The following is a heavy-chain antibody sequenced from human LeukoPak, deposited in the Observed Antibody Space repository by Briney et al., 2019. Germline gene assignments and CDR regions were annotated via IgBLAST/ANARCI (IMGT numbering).Heavy chain of an antibody. Sequence: GGTLRLSCAASGFTFRDYGMSWVRQAPGKGLEWVSALTGSGGSTYYADSVKGRFTISRDNSKNTLYLQMNSLRAEDTAVYYCAKDLGGPELLWFGEFHYYYYYMDVWGKGTTVTISS. D-gene: IGHD3-10*01. CDR3: AKDLGGPELLWFGEFHYYYYYMDV. J-gene: IGHJ6*03. CDR2: LTGSGGST. V-gene: IGHV3-23*01. CDR1: GFTFRDYG.